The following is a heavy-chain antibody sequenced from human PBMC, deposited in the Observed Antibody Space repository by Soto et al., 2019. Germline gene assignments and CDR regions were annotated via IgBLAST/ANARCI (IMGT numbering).Heavy chain of an antibody. D-gene: IGHD4-4*01. CDR3: ARGNLGGFDL. V-gene: IGHV3-74*01. CDR2: IQNDGSRT. CDR1: GFTFNYYW. Sequence: EVQLVESEGGLVQRGGALRLSWGASGFTFNYYWIHWVRQAPGQGLMWVAHIQNDGSRTTYADSVKGRFTISRDNAKNTMYLQMNSLRAEDTAVYYCARGNLGGFDLWGQGTTVTVSS. J-gene: IGHJ3*01.